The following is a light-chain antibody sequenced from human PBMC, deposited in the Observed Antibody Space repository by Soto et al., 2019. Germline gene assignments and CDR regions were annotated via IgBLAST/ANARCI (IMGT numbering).Light chain of an antibody. CDR2: GAS. CDR3: QQYNDWPRT. J-gene: IGKJ1*01. Sequence: EIVMTQSPANLSVSPGERATLSCRASQSVGINVAWYQQKHGQAPRXLIYGASTRATGSPDRFSGSGSATELTITISSLLPEDGEVYDCQQYNDWPRTFGQGTKVDIK. V-gene: IGKV3-15*01. CDR1: QSVGIN.